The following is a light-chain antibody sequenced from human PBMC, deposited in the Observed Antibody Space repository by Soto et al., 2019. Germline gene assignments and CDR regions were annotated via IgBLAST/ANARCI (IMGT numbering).Light chain of an antibody. V-gene: IGKV3-20*01. CDR3: QQYGSSRWT. J-gene: IGKJ1*01. CDR2: GAS. Sequence: VFPHSPGTLSLSPGERATLSCRASQSVSSNYLAWYQQKPGQAPRLVIYGASSRATGIPDRFSGSGSGTDFTLTISRLEPEDFAVYYCQQYGSSRWTFGQGTKVDIK. CDR1: QSVSSNY.